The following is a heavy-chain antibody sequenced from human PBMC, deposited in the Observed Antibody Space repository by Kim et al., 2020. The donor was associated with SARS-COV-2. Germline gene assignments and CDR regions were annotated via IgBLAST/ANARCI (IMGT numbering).Heavy chain of an antibody. V-gene: IGHV3-11*01. D-gene: IGHD4-17*01. J-gene: IGHJ3*02. CDR3: ATSTVTNAFDI. Sequence: IYYGDAVKGRFTIARNNAKNSLYLQMNSLRAEDTAVYYCATSTVTNAFDIWGQGTMVTVSS. CDR2: I.